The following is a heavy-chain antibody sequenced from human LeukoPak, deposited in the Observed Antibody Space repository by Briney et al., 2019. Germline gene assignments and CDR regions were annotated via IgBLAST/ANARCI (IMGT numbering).Heavy chain of an antibody. D-gene: IGHD6-13*01. J-gene: IGHJ4*01. CDR3: AKTRDVPYSSRYYFDY. CDR2: ISGSGGSP. Sequence: GGSLRLSCAASGFTFSSYGMSWVRQAPGKGLEWVSAISGSGGSPYYADSVKGRFTISRDNSKNTLYLQMNSLRAEDTAVYYCAKTRDVPYSSRYYFDYWXXXXXXTXSS. CDR1: GFTFSSYG. V-gene: IGHV3-23*01.